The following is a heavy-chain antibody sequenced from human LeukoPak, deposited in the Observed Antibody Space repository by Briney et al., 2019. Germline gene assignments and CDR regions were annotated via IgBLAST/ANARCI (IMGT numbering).Heavy chain of an antibody. J-gene: IGHJ3*02. CDR3: ARDGPRPPLVGVLVGAFDI. CDR1: GFTFSSYA. D-gene: IGHD1-26*01. Sequence: PGGSLRLSCAASGFTFSSYAMSWVRQAPGKGLEWVSAISGSGGSIYYADSVKGRFTISRDNAKNSLYPQMNSLRAEDTAVYYCARDGPRPPLVGVLVGAFDIWGQGTMVTVSS. CDR2: ISGSGGSI. V-gene: IGHV3-23*01.